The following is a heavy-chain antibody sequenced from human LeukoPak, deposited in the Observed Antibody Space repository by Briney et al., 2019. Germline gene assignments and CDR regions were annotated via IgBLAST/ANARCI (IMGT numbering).Heavy chain of an antibody. J-gene: IGHJ4*02. D-gene: IGHD2-2*01. CDR1: GYTFTSYG. CDR2: ISAYKGNT. CDR3: AREYCSSTSCTEN. Sequence: GASVKVSCKASGYTFTSYGISWVRQAPGQGREWMGWISAYKGNTNYAQKLQGRVTMTTDTSPNTASMELRSLRSDDTAASDCAREYCSSTSCTENWGQGTLVTVSS. V-gene: IGHV1-18*01.